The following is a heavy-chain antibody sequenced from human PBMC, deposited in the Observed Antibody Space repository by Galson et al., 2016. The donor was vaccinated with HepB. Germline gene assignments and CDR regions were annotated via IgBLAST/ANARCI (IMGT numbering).Heavy chain of an antibody. CDR3: ARGTVDKPGMDV. D-gene: IGHD1-1*01. CDR2: INGDGGST. CDR1: GFTLSSYW. J-gene: IGHJ6*02. V-gene: IGHV3-74*01. Sequence: SLRLSCAASGFTLSSYWVHWVRQAPGKGLVWVSRINGDGGSTSYADSVKGRFTISRDNAKNTLCLQMNSLRAEDTAVYYCARGTVDKPGMDVWGQGTTVTVSS.